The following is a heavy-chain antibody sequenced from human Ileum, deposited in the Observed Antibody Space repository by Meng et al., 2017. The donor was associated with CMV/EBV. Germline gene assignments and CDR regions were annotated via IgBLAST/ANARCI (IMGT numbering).Heavy chain of an antibody. CDR3: ARDRGFSRFDP. CDR1: GGSISSSSYY. CDR2: IYYSGST. D-gene: IGHD3-10*01. V-gene: IGHV4-39*07. J-gene: IGHJ5*02. Sequence: QPQLQESGPGLVKPSETLSLTCTVSGGSISSSSYYWGWIRQPPGKGLEWIGSIYYSGSTYYNPSLKSRVTISVDTSKNQFSLKLSSVTAADTAVYYCARDRGFSRFDPWGQGTLVTVSS.